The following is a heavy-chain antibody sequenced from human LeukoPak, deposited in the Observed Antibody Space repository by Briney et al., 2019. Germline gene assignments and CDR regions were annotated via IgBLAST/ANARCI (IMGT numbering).Heavy chain of an antibody. D-gene: IGHD2-21*01. V-gene: IGHV3-23*01. Sequence: GGSLRLSCAASGFTFSSYAMSWVRQAPGKGLEWVSAISGSGGSTYYADSVKGRFTISRDNTKNTLYLQMNSLRAEDPAVYYWAGVQRAEVVVVLYYFDYWGQGTLVTVSS. J-gene: IGHJ4*02. CDR3: AGVQRAEVVVVLYYFDY. CDR1: GFTFSSYA. CDR2: ISGSGGST.